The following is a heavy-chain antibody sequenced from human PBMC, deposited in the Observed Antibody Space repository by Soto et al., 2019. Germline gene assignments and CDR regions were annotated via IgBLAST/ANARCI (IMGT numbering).Heavy chain of an antibody. CDR3: ARAPFTGNSGWFDP. D-gene: IGHD7-27*01. J-gene: IGHJ5*02. CDR2: IYYSGST. V-gene: IGHV4-30-4*01. Sequence: PSETLSLTCTVSGGSISSGGYYWSWIRQPPGKGLEWIGYIYYSGSTYYNPSLKSRGTISVDTSKNQFSLKLSSVTAADTAVYYCARAPFTGNSGWFDPWGQGTLVTVSS. CDR1: GGSISSGGYY.